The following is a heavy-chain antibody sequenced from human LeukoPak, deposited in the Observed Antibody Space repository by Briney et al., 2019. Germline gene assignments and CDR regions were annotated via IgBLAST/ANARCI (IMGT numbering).Heavy chain of an antibody. Sequence: ASVKVSCKASGYTFTSYDINWVRQATGQGLEWMGWMNPNSGNTGYAQKFQGRVTMTRNTSISTAYMELSSLRSEDTAVYYCARAPRARLWSGHKITYDYWGQGTLATVSS. CDR3: ARAPRARLWSGHKITYDY. V-gene: IGHV1-8*01. CDR2: MNPNSGNT. D-gene: IGHD3-3*01. CDR1: GYTFTSYD. J-gene: IGHJ4*02.